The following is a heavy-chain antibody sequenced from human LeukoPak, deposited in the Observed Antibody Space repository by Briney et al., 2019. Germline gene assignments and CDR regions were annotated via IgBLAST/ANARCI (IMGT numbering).Heavy chain of an antibody. CDR1: GFTFSSYA. CDR2: IWYDGSNK. J-gene: IGHJ4*02. D-gene: IGHD2-2*02. CDR3: AREAIRSVTLEYFDY. V-gene: IGHV3-33*08. Sequence: PGGSLRLSCAASGFTFSSYAMHWVRQAPGKGLEWVAVIWYDGSNKYYADSVKGRFTISRDNSKNTLYLQMNSLRAEDTAVYYCAREAIRSVTLEYFDYWGQGTLVTVSS.